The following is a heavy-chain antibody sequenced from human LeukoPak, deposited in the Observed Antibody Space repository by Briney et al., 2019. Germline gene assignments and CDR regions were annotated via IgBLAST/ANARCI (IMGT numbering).Heavy chain of an antibody. D-gene: IGHD1-26*01. CDR1: GFTFSSYS. J-gene: IGHJ3*02. CDR3: ARPGELDAFDI. V-gene: IGHV3-21*01. CDR2: ISSSSSYI. Sequence: GGSLRLSCAASGFTFSSYSMNWVRQAPGKGLEWVSSISSSSSYIYYADSVKGRFTISRDNAKNSLYLQMNSLRAEDTAVYYYARPGELDAFDIWGQGTMVTVSS.